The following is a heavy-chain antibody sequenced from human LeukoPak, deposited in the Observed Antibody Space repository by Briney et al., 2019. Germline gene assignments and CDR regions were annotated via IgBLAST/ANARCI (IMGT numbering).Heavy chain of an antibody. CDR3: ARDGGVYGSGDAFDI. CDR2: ISAYNGNT. J-gene: IGHJ3*02. CDR1: GYTFTSYG. Sequence: ASVKVSCKASGYTFTSYGISWVRQAPGQGLEWMGRISAYNGNTNYAQKLQGRVTMTTDTSTSTAYMELRSLRSDDTAVYYCARDGGVYGSGDAFDIWGQGTMVTVSS. V-gene: IGHV1-18*01. D-gene: IGHD3-10*01.